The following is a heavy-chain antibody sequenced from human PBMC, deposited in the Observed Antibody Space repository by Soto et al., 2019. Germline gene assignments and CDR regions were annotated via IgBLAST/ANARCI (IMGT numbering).Heavy chain of an antibody. V-gene: IGHV3-30-3*01. Sequence: GGSLRLSCAASGFTFSSYAMHWVRQAPGKGLEWVAVISYDGSNKYYADSVKGRFTISGDNSKNTLYLQMNSLRTDDTAAYYCARGPSSLTRFDYWGQGTLVTVSS. CDR1: GFTFSSYA. CDR3: ARGPSSLTRFDY. CDR2: ISYDGSNK. D-gene: IGHD2-2*01. J-gene: IGHJ4*02.